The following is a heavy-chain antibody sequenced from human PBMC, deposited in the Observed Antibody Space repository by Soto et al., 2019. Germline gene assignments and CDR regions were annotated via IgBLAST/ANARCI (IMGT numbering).Heavy chain of an antibody. Sequence: QVQLVESGGGVVQPGRSLRLSCAASGFTFSSYGMHWVRQAPGKGLEWVAVIWYDGSNKYYADSVKGRFTISRDNSKNTLYLQMNSLRAEDTAVYYCVRDWEQLVHYYYGMDVWGQGTTVTVSS. CDR2: IWYDGSNK. D-gene: IGHD6-6*01. J-gene: IGHJ6*02. V-gene: IGHV3-33*01. CDR3: VRDWEQLVHYYYGMDV. CDR1: GFTFSSYG.